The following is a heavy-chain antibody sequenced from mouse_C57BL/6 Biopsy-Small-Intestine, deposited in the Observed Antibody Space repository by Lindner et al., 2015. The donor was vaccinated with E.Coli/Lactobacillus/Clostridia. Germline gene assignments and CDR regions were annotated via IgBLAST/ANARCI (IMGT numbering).Heavy chain of an antibody. CDR3: VRFYDDYYGGHFDV. Sequence: VQLQESGGGLVQPKGSLKLSCAASGFTFNIYAMHWVRQAPGKGLEWVARIRSKSTNYATYYADSVKDRITISRDDSQSMLYLQMNNLKTEDTAMYYCVRFYDDYYGGHFDVWGTGTTVTVSS. V-gene: IGHV10-3*01. D-gene: IGHD2-3*01. J-gene: IGHJ1*03. CDR1: GFTFNIYA. CDR2: IRSKSTNYAT.